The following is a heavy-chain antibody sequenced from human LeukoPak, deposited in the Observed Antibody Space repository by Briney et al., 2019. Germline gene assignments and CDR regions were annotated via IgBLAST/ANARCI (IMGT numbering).Heavy chain of an antibody. V-gene: IGHV3-30-3*01. Sequence: GGSLRLSCAASGFTFSSYAMHWVRQAPGKGLEWVAVISYDGSNKYYADSVKGRFTISRDNSKNTLYLQMNSLRAEDTAVYYCARDWDSGSYSGALGAFDIWGQGTMVTVSS. J-gene: IGHJ3*02. CDR1: GFTFSSYA. CDR3: ARDWDSGSYSGALGAFDI. D-gene: IGHD1-26*01. CDR2: ISYDGSNK.